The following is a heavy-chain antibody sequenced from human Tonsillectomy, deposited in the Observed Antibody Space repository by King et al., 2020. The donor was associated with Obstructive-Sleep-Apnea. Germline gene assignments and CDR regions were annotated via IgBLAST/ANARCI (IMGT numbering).Heavy chain of an antibody. D-gene: IGHD3-10*01. V-gene: IGHV3-30*18. CDR3: AKVGGSGSYYGYYFDY. CDR2: ISYDGSNK. CDR1: GFIFSSYG. Sequence: VQLVESGGGVVQPGRSLRLSCAASGFIFSSYGMHWVRQAPGKGLEGVAVISYDGSNKYCADSVKGRFTISRDNSKNTLYLQMNSLRAEDTAVYYCAKVGGSGSYYGYYFDYWGQGTLVTVSS. J-gene: IGHJ4*02.